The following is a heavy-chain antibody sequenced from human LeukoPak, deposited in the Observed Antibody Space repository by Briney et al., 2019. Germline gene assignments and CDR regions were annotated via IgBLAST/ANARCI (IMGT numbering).Heavy chain of an antibody. V-gene: IGHV4-30-4*01. D-gene: IGHD3-22*01. CDR3: ARSDDVYYDSMGYFDL. CDR2: IYYSGST. J-gene: IGHJ2*01. Sequence: PSQTLSLTCTVSGGSISSGDYYWGWIRQPPGKGLEWIGYIYYSGSTYYNPSLKSRVTISVDTSKNQFSLKLSSVTAADTAVYYCARSDDVYYDSMGYFDLWGRGTLVTVSS. CDR1: GGSISSGDYY.